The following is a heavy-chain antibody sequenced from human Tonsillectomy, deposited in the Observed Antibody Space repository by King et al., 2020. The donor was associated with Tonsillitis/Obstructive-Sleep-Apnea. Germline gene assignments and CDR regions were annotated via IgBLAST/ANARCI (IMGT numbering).Heavy chain of an antibody. CDR2: IHPIFGTA. Sequence: QLVQSGAEVKKPGSSVKVSCKASGGTFSSYAISWVRQAPGHGLEWMGGIHPIFGTANYAQKFQGRVTITAVESTSTAYMELSSLGAEDTAVYYCASRPEYYDPNRYDYWGQGTLVTVSS. D-gene: IGHD3-3*01. V-gene: IGHV1-69*01. CDR1: GGTFSSYA. CDR3: ASRPEYYDPNRYDY. J-gene: IGHJ4*02.